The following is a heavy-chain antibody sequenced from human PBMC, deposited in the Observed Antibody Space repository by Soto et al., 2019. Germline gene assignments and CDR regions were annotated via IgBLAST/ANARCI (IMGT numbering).Heavy chain of an antibody. V-gene: IGHV5-51*01. Sequence: PVVSQKISWKGAGYSFTSYWVGWVRQMPGKGLEWMGIIYPGDSDTRYSPSFQGQVTISADKSISTAYLQWSSLKASDTAMYYCARPAGDAFDIWGQGTMVTVSS. CDR3: ARPAGDAFDI. CDR1: GYSFTSYW. CDR2: IYPGDSDT. J-gene: IGHJ3*02.